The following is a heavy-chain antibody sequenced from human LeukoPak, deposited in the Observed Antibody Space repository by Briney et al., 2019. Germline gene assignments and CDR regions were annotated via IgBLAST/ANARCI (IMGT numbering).Heavy chain of an antibody. CDR3: ARDRGYDILTGYHIGFDP. Sequence: GGSLRLSCAASGFTFSSYEMNWVRQAPGKGLEWVSCISSSGSTIYYADSVKGRFTISRDNAKNSLYLQMNSLRAEDTAVYYCARDRGYDILTGYHIGFDPWGQGTLVTVSS. D-gene: IGHD3-9*01. CDR1: GFTFSSYE. J-gene: IGHJ5*02. V-gene: IGHV3-48*03. CDR2: ISSSGSTI.